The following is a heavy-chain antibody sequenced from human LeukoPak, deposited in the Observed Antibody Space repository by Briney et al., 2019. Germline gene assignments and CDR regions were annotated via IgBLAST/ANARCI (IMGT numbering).Heavy chain of an antibody. D-gene: IGHD6-13*01. CDR1: GFTFDDYA. V-gene: IGHV3-9*01. J-gene: IGHJ4*02. Sequence: PGGSLRLSCAASGFTFDDYAMHWVRQAPGKGLEWVSGISWNSGSIGYADSVKGRFTISRDNAKNSLYLQMNSLRAEDTALYYCAKSAGIAAAGYYFDYWGQGTLVTVSS. CDR3: AKSAGIAAAGYYFDY. CDR2: ISWNSGSI.